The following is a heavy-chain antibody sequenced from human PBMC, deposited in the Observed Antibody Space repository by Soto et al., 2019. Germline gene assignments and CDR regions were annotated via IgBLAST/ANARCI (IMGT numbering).Heavy chain of an antibody. CDR3: ARGVAGSGFDL. V-gene: IGHV6-1*01. J-gene: IGHJ4*02. D-gene: IGHD6-19*01. CDR2: TYYRSNWRH. Sequence: PSQTLSLTCAISGDSVSSNTAAWNCIRWSPSRGLEWLGRTYYRSNWRHDYAVSVRSRITVNPDTSKNHFSLQLNSVTPDDTAVYYCARGVAGSGFDLWGQGTLVTVSS. CDR1: GDSVSSNTAA.